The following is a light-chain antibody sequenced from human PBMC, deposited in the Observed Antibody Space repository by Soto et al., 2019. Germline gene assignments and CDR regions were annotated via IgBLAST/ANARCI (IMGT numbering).Light chain of an antibody. V-gene: IGKV2-28*01. J-gene: IGKJ1*01. CDR1: QSLLHRTGYNY. CDR2: VGS. CDR3: MQALQSPRT. Sequence: EIVMTQSPLSLPVTPGEPASISCRSSQSLLHRTGYNYLDWYLQKPGQSPQLLIYVGSNRASGVLDRFSGSGSGTHCTLKISRVEAEDVGFYFCMQALQSPRTFGQGTKVEIK.